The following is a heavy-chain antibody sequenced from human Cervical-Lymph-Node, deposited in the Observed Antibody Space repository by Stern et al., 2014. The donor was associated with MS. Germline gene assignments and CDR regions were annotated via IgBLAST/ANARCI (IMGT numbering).Heavy chain of an antibody. CDR3: AAASSGLGYYYGMDV. J-gene: IGHJ6*02. Sequence: QMQLVQSGPEVKKPGTSVKVSCKASGFTFTSSAVQWVRQARGQRLEWIGWIVVGSGNTNYAQKFQERVTITRDMSTSTAYMELSSLRSEDTAVYYCAAASSGLGYYYGMDVWGQGTTVTVSS. V-gene: IGHV1-58*01. D-gene: IGHD2-21*01. CDR1: GFTFTSSA. CDR2: IVVGSGNT.